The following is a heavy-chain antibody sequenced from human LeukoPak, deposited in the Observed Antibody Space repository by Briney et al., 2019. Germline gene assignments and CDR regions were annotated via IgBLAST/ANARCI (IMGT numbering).Heavy chain of an antibody. CDR3: ARGGCSSTSCQDYYYYYMDV. CDR2: INPSGGST. J-gene: IGHJ6*03. D-gene: IGHD2-2*01. CDR1: GYTFTSYY. Sequence: GASVTVSCKASGYTFTSYYMHWVRQAPGQGLEWMGIINPSGGSTSYAQKFQGRVTMTRDMSTSTVYMELSSLRSEDTAVYYCARGGCSSTSCQDYYYYYMDVWGKGTTVTVSS. V-gene: IGHV1-46*01.